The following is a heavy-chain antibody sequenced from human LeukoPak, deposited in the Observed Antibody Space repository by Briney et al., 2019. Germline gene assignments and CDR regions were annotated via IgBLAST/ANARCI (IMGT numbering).Heavy chain of an antibody. CDR1: GYTFTSYD. J-gene: IGHJ3*02. Sequence: ASVKVSCKASGYTFTSYDINWVRQATGQGLEWMGWMNPNSGNTGYAQKFQGRVTITRNTSISTAYMELSSLRSEDTAVYYCAIYSTRSDAFDIWGQGTMVTVSS. D-gene: IGHD6-13*01. CDR3: AIYSTRSDAFDI. CDR2: MNPNSGNT. V-gene: IGHV1-8*03.